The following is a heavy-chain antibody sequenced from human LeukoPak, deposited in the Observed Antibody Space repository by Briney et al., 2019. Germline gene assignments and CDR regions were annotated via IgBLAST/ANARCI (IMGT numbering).Heavy chain of an antibody. J-gene: IGHJ3*02. CDR1: GFTFSNYA. Sequence: GGCLRLSCAASGFTFSNYAMSWVRQAPGKGLEWGSCISGSGGGTYYADSVEGRFTISRDNSKNTLHLQINSLRAEDTAVYYCAKDLSGRYSIDAFDIWGQGTMVTVSS. V-gene: IGHV3-23*01. CDR2: ISGSGGGT. D-gene: IGHD5-18*01. CDR3: AKDLSGRYSIDAFDI.